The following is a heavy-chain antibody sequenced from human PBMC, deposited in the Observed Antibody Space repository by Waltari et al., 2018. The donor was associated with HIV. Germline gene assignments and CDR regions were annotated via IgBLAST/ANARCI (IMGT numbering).Heavy chain of an antibody. V-gene: IGHV4-31*03. J-gene: IGHJ5*02. D-gene: IGHD3-3*01. CDR1: GDSISSGGYY. CDR3: VRDRRLRFLRGFDR. CDR2: IYYTGST. Sequence: QVQLQESGPGLIKPSQTLSLTCTVPGDSISSGGYYWSWIRQHPVKGLEWIGHIYYTGSTDYNPSLKSRLNISVDTSDNQFSLNLSSVTAADTAVYYCVRDRRLRFLRGFDRWGQGTLVTVSS.